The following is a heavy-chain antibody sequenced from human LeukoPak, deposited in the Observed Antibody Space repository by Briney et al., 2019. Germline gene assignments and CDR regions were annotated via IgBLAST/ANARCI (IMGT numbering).Heavy chain of an antibody. CDR2: IYYSGST. V-gene: IGHV4-39*01. CDR1: GGAISSSSYY. D-gene: IGHD6-13*01. CDR3: ARHLPPFHSSSWYEGWYFDL. Sequence: SETLSLTCTVSGGAISSSSYYWGWIRQPPGKGLEWIGNIYYSGSTDYNLSLKSRVTISVEMSKKQFTLKLSSVTAADTAVYYCARHLPPFHSSSWYEGWYFDLWGRGTLVTVSS. J-gene: IGHJ2*01.